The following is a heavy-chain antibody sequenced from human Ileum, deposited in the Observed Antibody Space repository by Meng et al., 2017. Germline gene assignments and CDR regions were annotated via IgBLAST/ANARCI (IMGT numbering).Heavy chain of an antibody. J-gene: IGHJ4*02. CDR1: GYTFINNA. Sequence: QVQLVQSGAEVKKPGASVKVSCKASGYTFINNALHWLRQAPGQSLEWVGWINAGISDTKYSQNLQGRVTITSDTSASTTYMELRSLKSEDTATYYCARDRGATYSFDYWGQGTLVTVSS. CDR2: INAGISDT. CDR3: ARDRGATYSFDY. D-gene: IGHD1-26*01. V-gene: IGHV1-3*01.